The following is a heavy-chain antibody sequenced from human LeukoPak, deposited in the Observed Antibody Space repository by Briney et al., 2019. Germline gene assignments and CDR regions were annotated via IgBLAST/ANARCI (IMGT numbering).Heavy chain of an antibody. J-gene: IGHJ3*02. CDR1: GGSISSYY. D-gene: IGHD3-22*01. Sequence: PSETLSLTCTVSGGSISSYYWSWIRQPPGKGLEWIGYIHYSGSTNYNPSLKSRVTISVDTSKNQFSLKLSSVTAADTAVYYCARNYYDSSGYLPGAFDIWGQGTMVTVSS. CDR3: ARNYYDSSGYLPGAFDI. CDR2: IHYSGST. V-gene: IGHV4-59*01.